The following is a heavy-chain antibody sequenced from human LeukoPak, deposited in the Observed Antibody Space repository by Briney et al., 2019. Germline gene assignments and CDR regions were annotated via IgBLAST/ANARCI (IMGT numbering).Heavy chain of an antibody. CDR2: FDPEDGET. CDR1: GYTLTELS. Sequence: XSVKVSCKVSGYTLTELSMHWVRQAPGKGLEWMGGFDPEDGETIYAQKFQGRVTMTEDTSTDTAYMELSSLRSEDTAVYYCATARYCSGGSCFDPWGQGTLVTVSS. CDR3: ATARYCSGGSCFDP. V-gene: IGHV1-24*01. J-gene: IGHJ5*02. D-gene: IGHD2-15*01.